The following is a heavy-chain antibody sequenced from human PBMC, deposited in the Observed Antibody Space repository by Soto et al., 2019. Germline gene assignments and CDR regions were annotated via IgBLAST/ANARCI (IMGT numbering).Heavy chain of an antibody. CDR3: ARTRGVVTATPPLDV. Sequence: PGGSLRLSCAASGFTFSRYAIYWVRQAPGKGLEWMATISYDGSNKYYADSVKGRFTISRDNSKNTLYLQMNSLRAEDTVVYYCARTRGVVTATPPLDVWGQGTTVTVSS. J-gene: IGHJ6*02. D-gene: IGHD2-21*02. V-gene: IGHV3-30*14. CDR2: ISYDGSNK. CDR1: GFTFSRYA.